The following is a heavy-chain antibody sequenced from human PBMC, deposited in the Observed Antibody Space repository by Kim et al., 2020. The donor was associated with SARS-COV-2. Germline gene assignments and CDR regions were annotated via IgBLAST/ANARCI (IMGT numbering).Heavy chain of an antibody. CDR3: ARGIRITMVRGALDY. Sequence: SETLSLTCTVSGGSISSSSYYWGWIRQPPGKGLEWIGSIYYSGSTYYNPSLKSRVTISVDTSKNQFSLKLSSVTAADTAVYYCARGIRITMVRGALDYWGQGTLVTVSS. V-gene: IGHV4-39*01. J-gene: IGHJ4*02. CDR1: GGSISSSSYY. D-gene: IGHD3-10*01. CDR2: IYYSGST.